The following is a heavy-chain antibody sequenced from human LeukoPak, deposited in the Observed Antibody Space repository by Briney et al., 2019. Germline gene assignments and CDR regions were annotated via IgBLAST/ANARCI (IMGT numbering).Heavy chain of an antibody. CDR1: GFTFSSYW. D-gene: IGHD2-15*01. CDR2: IKQDGSEK. V-gene: IGHV3-7*01. CDR3: AREDGLACFDI. Sequence: GGSLRLSCAASGFTASGFTFSSYWMTWVRQAPGKGLEWVANIKQDGSEKYYVDSVKGRFTISRDNAKNSLYLQMNSLRAEDTAVYYCAREDGLACFDIWGQGTLVTVSS. J-gene: IGHJ4*02.